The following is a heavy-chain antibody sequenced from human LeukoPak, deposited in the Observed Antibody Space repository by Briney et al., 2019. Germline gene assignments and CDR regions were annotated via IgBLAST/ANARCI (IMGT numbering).Heavy chain of an antibody. CDR1: GFTFSSYS. CDR3: ARGYYDSSANLVDPIDY. J-gene: IGHJ4*02. Sequence: GGSLRLSCAASGFTFSSYSMNWVRQAPGKGLEWVSYISSSSSTIYYADSVKGRFTISRDNAKNSLYPQMNSLRAEDTAVYYCARGYYDSSANLVDPIDYWGQGTLVTVSS. V-gene: IGHV3-48*04. CDR2: ISSSSSTI. D-gene: IGHD3-22*01.